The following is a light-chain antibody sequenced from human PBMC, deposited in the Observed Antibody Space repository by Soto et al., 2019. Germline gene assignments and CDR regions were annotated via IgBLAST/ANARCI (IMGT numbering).Light chain of an antibody. CDR1: QSVSGNY. J-gene: IGKJ1*01. Sequence: EIVLTQSPGTLSLSPGERATLSCRASQSVSGNYLAWYRQQPPQAPRLLIYDASCRATGIPDRFSGSGSATKFTLTISRLEPEDFLAYYCQQYRSSPPWTFGQGTKVEIK. CDR3: QQYRSSPPWT. CDR2: DAS. V-gene: IGKV3-20*01.